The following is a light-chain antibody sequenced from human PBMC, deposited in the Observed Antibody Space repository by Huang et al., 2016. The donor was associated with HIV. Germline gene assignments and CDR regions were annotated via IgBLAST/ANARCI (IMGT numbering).Light chain of an antibody. CDR3: QQYDSSPWT. CDR2: GAS. V-gene: IGKV3-20*01. J-gene: IGKJ1*01. CDR1: QSVSSSY. Sequence: EIVLTQSPGTLSLSPGERATLSCRARQSVSSSYLAWYQQKPGQAPRLLFYGASSGATGIPGRFSGSGSGKDFTLTSSRLEPEDFAVYYCQQYDSSPWTFGQGTKVEIK.